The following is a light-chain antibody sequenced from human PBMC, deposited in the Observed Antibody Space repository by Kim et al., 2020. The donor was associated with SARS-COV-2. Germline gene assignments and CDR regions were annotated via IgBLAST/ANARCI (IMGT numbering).Light chain of an antibody. CDR2: GAS. J-gene: IGKJ1*01. CDR3: QQYNIWPRT. V-gene: IGKV3-15*01. Sequence: GAPGGRATLSCGASQSVSSHLAWYQHKPGQAPRLLIYGASTRATGIPARFIGSGSGTEFTLTISSLQSEDFAVYYCQQYNIWPRTFGQGTKVDIK. CDR1: QSVSSH.